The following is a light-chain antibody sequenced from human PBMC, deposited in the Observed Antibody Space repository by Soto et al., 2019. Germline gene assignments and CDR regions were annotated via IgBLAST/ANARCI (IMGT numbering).Light chain of an antibody. CDR3: QRSYSTPAT. J-gene: IGKJ4*01. Sequence: DIQMTQSPSSLSASVGDRVTITCRASQSISSYLNWYQQKPGKAPKLLIYAASSLQSGVPSRFSGSGSGTDLTLTISSLQPEYFAPYYCQRSYSTPATFGGGTKVEIK. CDR1: QSISSY. V-gene: IGKV1-39*01. CDR2: AAS.